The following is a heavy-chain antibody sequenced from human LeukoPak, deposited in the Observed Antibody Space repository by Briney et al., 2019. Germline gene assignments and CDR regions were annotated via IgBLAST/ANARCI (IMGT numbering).Heavy chain of an antibody. CDR2: IKSDGSST. J-gene: IGHJ4*02. V-gene: IGHV3-74*01. D-gene: IGHD6-19*01. Sequence: PGGSLTLSCAASGFTFNGYWMNWVRQAPGKGLEWVSCIKSDGSSTIYADSVKGRFTISRDNAKNTLYLQMNSLRAEDTAVYYCARGYTSGWYYFDYWGQGTLVTVSS. CDR3: ARGYTSGWYYFDY. CDR1: GFTFNGYW.